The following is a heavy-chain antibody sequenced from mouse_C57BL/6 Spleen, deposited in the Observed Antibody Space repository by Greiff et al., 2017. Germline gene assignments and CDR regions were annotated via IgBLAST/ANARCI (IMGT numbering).Heavy chain of an antibody. D-gene: IGHD4-1*01. Sequence: EVQLQQSGPELVKPGDSVKISCKASGYSFTGYFMNWVMQSHGKSLEWIGRINPYNGDTFYNQKFKGKATLTVDKSSSTAHMELRSLTSEDSAVYYCATEDGLGYYAMDYWGQGTSVTVSS. CDR2: INPYNGDT. J-gene: IGHJ4*01. CDR3: ATEDGLGYYAMDY. CDR1: GYSFTGYF. V-gene: IGHV1-20*01.